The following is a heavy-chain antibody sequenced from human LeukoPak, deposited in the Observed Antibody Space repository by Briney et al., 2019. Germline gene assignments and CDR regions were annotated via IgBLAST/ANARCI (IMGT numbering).Heavy chain of an antibody. CDR2: ISYDGSNK. CDR1: GFTFSSYA. D-gene: IGHD2-15*01. Sequence: GGSLRLSCAASGFTFSSYAMHWVRQAPGKGLEWVAVISYDGSNKYYADSVKGRSTISRDNSKNTLYLQMNSLRAEDTAVYYCARDLPYCSGGSCYSALDCWGQGTLVTVSS. V-gene: IGHV3-30-3*01. J-gene: IGHJ4*02. CDR3: ARDLPYCSGGSCYSALDC.